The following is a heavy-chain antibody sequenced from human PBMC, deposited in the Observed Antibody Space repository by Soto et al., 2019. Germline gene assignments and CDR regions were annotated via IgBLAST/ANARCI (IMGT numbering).Heavy chain of an antibody. D-gene: IGHD3-10*01. CDR3: VRAEGSYYNYNWFDP. CDR2: IYYSGST. CDR1: GGSISSSSYY. V-gene: IGHV4-39*01. J-gene: IGHJ5*02. Sequence: SETLSLTCTVSGGSISSSSYYWGWIRQPPGKGLEWIGSIYYSGSTYYNPSLKSRVTISVDTSKNQFSLKLSSVTAADTAVYYCVRAEGSYYNYNWFDPWGQGTLVTVSS.